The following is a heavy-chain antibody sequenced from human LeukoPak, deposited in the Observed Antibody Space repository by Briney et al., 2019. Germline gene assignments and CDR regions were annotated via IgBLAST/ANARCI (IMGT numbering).Heavy chain of an antibody. D-gene: IGHD6-13*01. CDR3: AASHHSSNDAFDI. V-gene: IGHV4-59*01. CDR1: GGSISSYY. J-gene: IGHJ3*02. Sequence: SETLSLTCTVSGGSISSYYWSWIRQPPGKGLEWIGYIYYSGSTNYNPSLKSRVTISVDTSKNQFSLKLSSVTAADTAVYYCAASHHSSNDAFDIWGQGTMVTVSS. CDR2: IYYSGST.